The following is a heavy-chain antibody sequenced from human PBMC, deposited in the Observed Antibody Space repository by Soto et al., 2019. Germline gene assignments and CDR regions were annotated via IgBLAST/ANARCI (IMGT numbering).Heavy chain of an antibody. D-gene: IGHD2-2*01. V-gene: IGHV2-5*01. J-gene: IGHJ5*02. Sequence: QITLKESGPTLVKPTQTLTLTCTFSGFSLSTSGVGVGWIRQPPGKALEWLALIYWNDDKRYSPSLKSRLTITKDTSKNQVVLTMTNMDPVDTATYYCARQAFPWKYQLLSRWFDPWGQGTLVTVSS. CDR2: IYWNDDK. CDR1: GFSLSTSGVG. CDR3: ARQAFPWKYQLLSRWFDP.